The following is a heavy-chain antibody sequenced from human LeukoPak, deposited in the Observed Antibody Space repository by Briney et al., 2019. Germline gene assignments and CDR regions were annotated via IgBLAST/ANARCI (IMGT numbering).Heavy chain of an antibody. J-gene: IGHJ3*02. CDR1: GGSISSYY. CDR3: ARLNDGYGEAATVDI. Sequence: PSVTLFLTCTVSGGSISSYYWSWIRQPPGKGLEWIGYINDSGSNNHNPSPNGGVTISADKYKNQFSLKQSSVNAANTAMYYCARLNDGYGEAATVDIWGQETMASVSS. V-gene: IGHV4-59*08. D-gene: IGHD4-17*01. CDR2: INDSGSN.